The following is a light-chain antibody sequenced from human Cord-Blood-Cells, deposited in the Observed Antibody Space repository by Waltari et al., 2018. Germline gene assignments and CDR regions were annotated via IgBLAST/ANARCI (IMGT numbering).Light chain of an antibody. V-gene: IGLV2-14*01. CDR3: SSYTSSSIVV. J-gene: IGLJ2*01. Sequence: QSALTQPASVSGSPGQSITISCTGTSSDVGGYNYVSWYQQHPGKAPKLMIYEVSNRPSGVSNRFSGSQSGNPASLTISGLQAEDEADYYCSSYTSSSIVVFGGGTKLTVL. CDR2: EVS. CDR1: SSDVGGYNY.